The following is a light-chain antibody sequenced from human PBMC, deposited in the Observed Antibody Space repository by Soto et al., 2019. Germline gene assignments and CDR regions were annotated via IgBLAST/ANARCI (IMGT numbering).Light chain of an antibody. CDR1: SNNY. Sequence: QSALTQPRSVSGSPGQSVTIYCTGISNNYVSRYQQHPGKVPKVIVYDVTLRPSGVSDRFSGSRSGNTASLAISGLRAEDEAVYDCCSYSGTYTEVVFGGGTKVTVL. CDR3: CSYSGTYTEVV. J-gene: IGLJ2*01. CDR2: DVT. V-gene: IGLV2-11*01.